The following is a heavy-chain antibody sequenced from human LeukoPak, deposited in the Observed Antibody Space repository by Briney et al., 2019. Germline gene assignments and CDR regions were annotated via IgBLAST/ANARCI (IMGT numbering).Heavy chain of an antibody. Sequence: SETLSLTCSVSGGSISSYFWSWIRQPAGKGLEWIGRMYTSGSTNYNPSLKSRVTMSVDTSKNQFSLKLTSVTAADTALYYCERESDGWFDPWGQGTLVTVSS. J-gene: IGHJ5*02. CDR2: MYTSGST. CDR1: GGSISSYF. CDR3: ERESDGWFDP. D-gene: IGHD5-24*01. V-gene: IGHV4-4*07.